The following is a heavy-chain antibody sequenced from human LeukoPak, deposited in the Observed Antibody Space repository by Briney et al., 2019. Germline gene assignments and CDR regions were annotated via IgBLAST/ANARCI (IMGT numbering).Heavy chain of an antibody. V-gene: IGHV3-33*01. Sequence: PGRSLRLSCAASGFTFSSYVMHWVRQAPGKGLEWVAVIWYDGSNKYYADSAKGRFTISRDNSKNTLYLQMNSLRAEDTAVYYCARDQWELRGYFDYWGQGTLVTVSS. CDR2: IWYDGSNK. J-gene: IGHJ4*02. CDR3: ARDQWELRGYFDY. D-gene: IGHD1-26*01. CDR1: GFTFSSYV.